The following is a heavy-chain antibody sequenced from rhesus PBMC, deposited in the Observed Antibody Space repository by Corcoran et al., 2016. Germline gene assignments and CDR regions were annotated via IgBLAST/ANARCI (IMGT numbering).Heavy chain of an antibody. CDR3: ASWGSTGLNFDY. J-gene: IGHJ4*01. V-gene: IGHV4-65*01. D-gene: IGHD2-15*01. CDR1: GGPVSSRNW. Sequence: QVQLQESGPGLVKPSETLSLTCAGSGGPVSSRNWWRWIRQPPGKGLEWIGYISGSSGSTYYNPSLKSRVTISTDTSKNQFSLKLSSVTAADTAVYYCASWGSTGLNFDYWGQGVLVTVSS. CDR2: ISGSSGST.